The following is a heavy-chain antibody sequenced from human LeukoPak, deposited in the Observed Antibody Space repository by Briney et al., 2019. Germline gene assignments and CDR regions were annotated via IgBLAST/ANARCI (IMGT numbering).Heavy chain of an antibody. CDR1: GFTFSSYG. CDR3: ARAAGGGMIVASLDY. Sequence: PGGSLRLSCAASGFTFSSYGMHWVRQAPGKGLEWVAVIWYDGRNKYYADSVKGRFTISRDNSKNTLYLQMNSLRAEDTAVYYCARAAGGGMIVASLDYWGQGTLVTVSS. V-gene: IGHV3-33*01. J-gene: IGHJ4*02. D-gene: IGHD3-22*01. CDR2: IWYDGRNK.